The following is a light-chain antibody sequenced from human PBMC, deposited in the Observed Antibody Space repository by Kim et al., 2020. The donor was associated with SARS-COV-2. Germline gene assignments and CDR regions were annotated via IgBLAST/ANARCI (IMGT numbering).Light chain of an antibody. CDR3: QQYGSSPAT. V-gene: IGKV3-20*01. CDR2: GAS. CDR1: QTVTSNY. J-gene: IGKJ1*01. Sequence: LPPGERATLSCRASQTVTSNYLAWYQQKPGQAPRLLIYGASSRATGISDRFSGSGSGTDFTLTISRLEPEDFAVYYCQQYGSSPATFGQGTKVDIK.